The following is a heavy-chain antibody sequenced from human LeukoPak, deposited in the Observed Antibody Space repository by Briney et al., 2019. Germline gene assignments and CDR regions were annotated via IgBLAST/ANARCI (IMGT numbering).Heavy chain of an antibody. V-gene: IGHV1-69*04. CDR1: GGTFSSYA. Sequence: SVKVSCKASGGTFSSYAISWVRQAPGQGLEWMGRIIPILGIANYAQKFQGRVTMTRNTSISTAYMELSSLRSEDTAVYYCARAGVGGNGMDVWGQGTTVTVSS. D-gene: IGHD7-27*01. J-gene: IGHJ6*02. CDR2: IIPILGIA. CDR3: ARAGVGGNGMDV.